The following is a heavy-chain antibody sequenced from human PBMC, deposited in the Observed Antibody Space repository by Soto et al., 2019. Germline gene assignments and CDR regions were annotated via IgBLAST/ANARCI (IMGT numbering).Heavy chain of an antibody. CDR1: GFTVSSYG. D-gene: IGHD6-13*01. CDR3: ARGKYSSSWSPGVDP. CDR2: IWYDGSNK. J-gene: IGHJ5*02. V-gene: IGHV3-33*01. Sequence: GGSLRLSCAASGFTVSSYGMHWVRQAPGKGLEWVAVIWYDGSNKYYADSVKGRFTISRDNSKNTLYLQMNSLRAEDTAVYYCARGKYSSSWSPGVDPRGQGILVTVPP.